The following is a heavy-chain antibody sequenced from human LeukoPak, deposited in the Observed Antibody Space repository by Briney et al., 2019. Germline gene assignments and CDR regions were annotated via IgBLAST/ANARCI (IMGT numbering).Heavy chain of an antibody. CDR1: GYTFTGYY. CDR2: INPNSGGT. Sequence: ASVKVSCKASGYTFTGYYMHWVRQAPGQGLEWMGWINPNSGGTNYAQKFQGRVTMTRDTSISTAYMELSRLRSDDTAVYYCARDIGRLRGAEYDYWGQGTLVTVSS. V-gene: IGHV1-2*02. D-gene: IGHD3-10*01. CDR3: ARDIGRLRGAEYDY. J-gene: IGHJ4*02.